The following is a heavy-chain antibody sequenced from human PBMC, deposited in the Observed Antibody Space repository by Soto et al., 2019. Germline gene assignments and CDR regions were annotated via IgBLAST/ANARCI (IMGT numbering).Heavy chain of an antibody. V-gene: IGHV1-2*04. D-gene: IGHD6-19*01. CDR1: GYTFTGYY. Sequence: ASVKVSCKASGYTFTGYYMHWVRQAPGQGLEWMGWINPNSGGTNYAQKFQGWVTMTTDTSTSTAYMELRSLRSDDTAVYYCARVVATVAGPYGMDVWGQGTTVTVSS. J-gene: IGHJ6*02. CDR2: INPNSGGT. CDR3: ARVVATVAGPYGMDV.